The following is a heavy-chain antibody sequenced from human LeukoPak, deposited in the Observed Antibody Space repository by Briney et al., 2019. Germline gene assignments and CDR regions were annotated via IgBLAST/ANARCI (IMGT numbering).Heavy chain of an antibody. CDR3: AKDRSVGATKSYYHDAFDT. J-gene: IGHJ3*02. V-gene: IGHV3-23*01. D-gene: IGHD1-26*01. Sequence: GGSLRLSCAASGFTFGSYAMSWVRQAPGKGLEWVSTIRGSTGSTYYADSVKGRFTISRDNSKNTLFLQMNSLRVEDTAVYYCAKDRSVGATKSYYHDAFDTWGQGTMVTVSS. CDR2: IRGSTGST. CDR1: GFTFGSYA.